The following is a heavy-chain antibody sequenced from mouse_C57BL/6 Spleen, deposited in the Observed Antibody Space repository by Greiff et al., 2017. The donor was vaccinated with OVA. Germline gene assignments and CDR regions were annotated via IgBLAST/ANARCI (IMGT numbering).Heavy chain of an antibody. J-gene: IGHJ3*01. Sequence: EVQGVESGEGLVKPGGSLKLSCAASGFTFSSYAMSWVRQTPEKRLEWVAYISSGGDYIYYADTVKGRFTISRDNARNTLYLQMSSLKSEDTAMYYCTRDDYYGSSYPWFAYWGQGTLVTVSA. CDR1: GFTFSSYA. V-gene: IGHV5-9-1*02. CDR3: TRDDYYGSSYPWFAY. D-gene: IGHD1-1*01. CDR2: ISSGGDYI.